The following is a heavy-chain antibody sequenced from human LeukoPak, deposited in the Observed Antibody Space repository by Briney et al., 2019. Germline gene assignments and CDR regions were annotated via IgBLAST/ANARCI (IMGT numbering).Heavy chain of an antibody. D-gene: IGHD2-2*01. CDR1: GGSISSGYY. J-gene: IGHJ4*02. Sequence: PSQTLSLTCTVSGGSISSGYYWGWIRQPPGKGLEWIGSIYHSGSTYYNPSLKSRVTISVDTSKNQFSLKLSSVTAADTAVYYCARYCSSTSCSDYWGQGTLVTVSS. CDR3: ARYCSSTSCSDY. V-gene: IGHV4-38-2*02. CDR2: IYHSGST.